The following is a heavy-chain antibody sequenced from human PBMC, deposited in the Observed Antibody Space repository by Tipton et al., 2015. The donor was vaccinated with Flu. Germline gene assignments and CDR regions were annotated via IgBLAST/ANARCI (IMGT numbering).Heavy chain of an antibody. Sequence: SLRLSCAASGFTFSDYYMSWIRQAPGKGLEWVSYISSSSSYTNYADSVKGRFTISRDNAKNSLYLQMNSLRAEDTAVYYCARARIEWELDFDYWGQGTLVTVSS. CDR2: ISSSSSYT. D-gene: IGHD1-26*01. CDR1: GFTFSDYY. J-gene: IGHJ4*02. CDR3: ARARIEWELDFDY. V-gene: IGHV3-11*06.